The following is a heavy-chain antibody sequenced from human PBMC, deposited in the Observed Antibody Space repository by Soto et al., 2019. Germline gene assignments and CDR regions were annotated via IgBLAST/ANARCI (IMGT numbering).Heavy chain of an antibody. D-gene: IGHD6-13*01. CDR1: GFTFSSYA. CDR3: ASANSLQLYNWFDP. CDR2: ISGSGGST. J-gene: IGHJ5*02. Sequence: EVQLLESGGGLVQPGGSLRLSCAASGFTFSSYAMSWVRQAPGKGLEWVSAISGSGGSTYYADSVKGRFTISRDNSKNTLYLQMNSLRDEDTAVYYCASANSLQLYNWFDPWGQGTLVTVSS. V-gene: IGHV3-23*01.